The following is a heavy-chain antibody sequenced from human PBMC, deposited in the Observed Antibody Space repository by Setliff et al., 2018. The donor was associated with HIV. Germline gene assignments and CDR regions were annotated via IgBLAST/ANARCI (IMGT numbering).Heavy chain of an antibody. CDR2: ISGGGKSI. CDR3: VKDEEYIGVVSATMNMPGYYHYYYMDV. Sequence: PGGSLRLSCEVSAFTFSTFAMHWVRQAPGKGLEWVASISGGGKSIYYADSVKGRFTISRDNADRSLYLQMNSLRAEDTAVYYCVKDEEYIGVVSATMNMPGYYHYYYMDVWGKGSTVTVSS. D-gene: IGHD2-2*01. V-gene: IGHV3-21*01. CDR1: AFTFSTFA. J-gene: IGHJ6*03.